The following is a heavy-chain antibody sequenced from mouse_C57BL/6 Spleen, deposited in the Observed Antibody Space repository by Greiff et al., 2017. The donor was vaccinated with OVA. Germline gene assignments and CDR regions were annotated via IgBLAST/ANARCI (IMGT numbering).Heavy chain of an antibody. CDR2: ISDGGSYT. V-gene: IGHV5-4*01. J-gene: IGHJ2*01. Sequence: EVQRVESGGGLVKPGGSLKLSCAASGFTFSSYAMSWVRQTPEKRLEWVATISDGGSYTYYPDNVKGRFTISRDNAKNNLYLQMSHLKSEDTAMYYCARDLIYYGNRDCWGQDTTLTVSS. CDR3: ARDLIYYGNRDC. CDR1: GFTFSSYA. D-gene: IGHD2-1*01.